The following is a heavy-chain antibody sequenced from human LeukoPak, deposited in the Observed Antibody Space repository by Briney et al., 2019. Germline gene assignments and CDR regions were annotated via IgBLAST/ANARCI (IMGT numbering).Heavy chain of an antibody. CDR1: GGSISSSSYY. CDR2: IYYSGST. CDR3: ARTTGGSYYDSSGYLLHAFDI. J-gene: IGHJ3*02. V-gene: IGHV4-39*07. Sequence: PSETLSLTCTVSGGSISSSSYYWGWIRQPPGKGLEWIGSIYYSGSTYYNPSLKSRVTISVDTSKNQFSLKLSSVTAADTAVYYCARTTGGSYYDSSGYLLHAFDIWGQGTMVTVSS. D-gene: IGHD3-22*01.